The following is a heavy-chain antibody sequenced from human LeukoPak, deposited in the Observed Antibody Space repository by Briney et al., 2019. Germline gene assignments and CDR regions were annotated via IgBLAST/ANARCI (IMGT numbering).Heavy chain of an antibody. V-gene: IGHV1-2*02. CDR3: ARDLDVAVAGIDY. J-gene: IGHJ4*02. CDR1: GYTFTGYY. CDR2: INPNSGGT. Sequence: ASVKVSCKASGYTFTGYYMHWVRQAPGQGLEWMGWINPNSGGTNYAQKFQGRVTMTRDTSISTAYMELSRLRSDDTAVYYCARDLDVAVAGIDYWGQGTLVTVSS. D-gene: IGHD6-19*01.